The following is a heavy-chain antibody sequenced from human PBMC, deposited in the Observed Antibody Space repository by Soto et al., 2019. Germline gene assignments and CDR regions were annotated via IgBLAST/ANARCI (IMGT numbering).Heavy chain of an antibody. CDR3: AKDQGGRSSWDEEPGDY. J-gene: IGHJ4*02. D-gene: IGHD6-13*01. CDR1: GFTFSSYA. CDR2: ISGSGGST. Sequence: EVQLLESGGGLVQPGGSLRLSCAASGFTFSSYAMSWVRQAPGKGLEWVSAISGSGGSTYYADSVKGRFTISRDNSKNTLDLQMNSLRAEDTAVYYCAKDQGGRSSWDEEPGDYWGQGTLVTVSS. V-gene: IGHV3-23*01.